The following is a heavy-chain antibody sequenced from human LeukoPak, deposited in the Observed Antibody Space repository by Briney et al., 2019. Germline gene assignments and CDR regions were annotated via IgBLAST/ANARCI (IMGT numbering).Heavy chain of an antibody. J-gene: IGHJ4*02. D-gene: IGHD2-15*01. Sequence: GASVKVSCKASGGTFSSYAISWVRQAPGQGLEWMGGIIPIFGTANYAQKFQGRATITADESTSTAYMELSSLRSEDTAVYYCARDCRGGSCYDAFDYWGQGTLVTVSS. CDR2: IIPIFGTA. V-gene: IGHV1-69*13. CDR1: GGTFSSYA. CDR3: ARDCRGGSCYDAFDY.